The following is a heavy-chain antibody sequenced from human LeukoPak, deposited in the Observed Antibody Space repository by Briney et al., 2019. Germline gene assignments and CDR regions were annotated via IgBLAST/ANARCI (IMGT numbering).Heavy chain of an antibody. Sequence: SETLSLTCTVSGGSISSYYWSWIRQPPRGGLGWVGYIDYSGSTTYNHSLNSRVSISVDTSKNQFSLKLSSVTAADTAVQYCARYDSSGYYYGRPSKYFDYWGQGTLVTVSS. CDR3: ARYDSSGYYYGRPSKYFDY. D-gene: IGHD3-22*01. CDR2: IDYSGST. V-gene: IGHV4-59*01. J-gene: IGHJ4*02. CDR1: GGSISSYY.